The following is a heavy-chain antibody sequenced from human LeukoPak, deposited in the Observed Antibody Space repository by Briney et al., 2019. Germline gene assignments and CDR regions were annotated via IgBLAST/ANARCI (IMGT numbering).Heavy chain of an antibody. J-gene: IGHJ4*02. CDR2: INPSGGST. CDR1: GYTFISYY. Sequence: ASVKVSCKASGYTFISYYIHWVRQAPGQGLEWMGIINPSGGSTRYAQKFQGRVTMTRDTSTGTIYMELSSLRSEDTAMYYCARDLASWQFNLDYWGQGTLVTVSS. D-gene: IGHD1-14*01. CDR3: ARDLASWQFNLDY. V-gene: IGHV1-46*01.